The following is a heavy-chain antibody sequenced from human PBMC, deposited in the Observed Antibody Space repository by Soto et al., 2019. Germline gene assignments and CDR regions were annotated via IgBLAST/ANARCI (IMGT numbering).Heavy chain of an antibody. CDR3: ARPPQVTRSYYLNGLDV. Sequence: QVQLVQSGGEVKKPGAAVMVSCKASGYTFTNYGISWVRQAPGQGLEWMGWISTSNSNTAYAQKFQDRVTMTTDTSTSTAYMELRSLRPDDTAVYYCARPPQVTRSYYLNGLDVWGQGTTVTVSS. V-gene: IGHV1-18*01. CDR1: GYTFTNYG. CDR2: ISTSNSNT. J-gene: IGHJ6*02. D-gene: IGHD5-18*01.